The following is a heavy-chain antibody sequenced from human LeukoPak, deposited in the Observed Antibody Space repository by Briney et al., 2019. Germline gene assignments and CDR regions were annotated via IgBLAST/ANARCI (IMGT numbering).Heavy chain of an antibody. CDR2: IYYSGST. V-gene: IGHV4-39*01. J-gene: IGHJ3*02. CDR1: GGSISSSSYY. Sequence: SETLSLTCTVSGGSISSSSYYWGWIRQPPGKGLEWIGSIYYSGSTYYNPALKSRVAISVDTSKNQFSLKLSSVTAADTAVYYCARIPTNAVPAAHNGFDIWGQGTMLTVSS. CDR3: ARIPTNAVPAAHNGFDI. D-gene: IGHD2-2*01.